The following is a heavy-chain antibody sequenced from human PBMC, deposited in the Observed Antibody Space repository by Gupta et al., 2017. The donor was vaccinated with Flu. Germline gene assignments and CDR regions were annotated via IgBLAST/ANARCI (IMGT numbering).Heavy chain of an antibody. V-gene: IGHV1-18*04. D-gene: IGHD4-17*01. CDR3: TRDLIYGGHYFDY. CDR2: VSPYNVNT. Sequence: QAQLVRSDRAVKKPGASVRVSCKASGYSFTSYGVSWVRQAPGQGLEWLGWVSPYNVNTNSAQRLQGRVTVTMDTSSDTSYMELRSLTSDDTAVYFCTRDLIYGGHYFDYWGQGTLVTVSS. CDR1: GYSFTSYG. J-gene: IGHJ4*02.